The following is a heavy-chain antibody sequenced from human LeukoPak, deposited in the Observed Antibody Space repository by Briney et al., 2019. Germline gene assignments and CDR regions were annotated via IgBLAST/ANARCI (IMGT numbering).Heavy chain of an antibody. CDR1: GFTFSSYW. CDR2: IKQDGSGK. V-gene: IGHV3-7*01. J-gene: IGHJ6*03. CDR3: ARCYYDFWSGYYPNYYYYYMDV. D-gene: IGHD3-3*01. Sequence: GGSPRLSCAASGFTFSSYWMSWVRQAPGKGLEWVANIKQDGSGKYYVDSVKGRFTISRDNAENSLYLQMNSLRAEDTAVYYCARCYYDFWSGYYPNYYYYYMDVWGKGTTVTVSS.